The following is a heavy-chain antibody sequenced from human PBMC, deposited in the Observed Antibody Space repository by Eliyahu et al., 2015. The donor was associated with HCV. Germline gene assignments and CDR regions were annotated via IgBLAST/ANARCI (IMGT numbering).Heavy chain of an antibody. J-gene: IGHJ4*02. CDR3: ARAVMVGELFPLSF. CDR2: INSYSGGT. Sequence: QVQLVQSGAEVKKPGASVTVSCKASGYTFTDYYMHWVRQAPGQGLEWMGRINSYSGGTNYAQDFQGRVTMTRDTSINTTYMELSSLRFDDTAVYYCARAVMVGELFPLSFWGQGALVTVSS. D-gene: IGHD3-10*02. CDR1: GYTFTDYY. V-gene: IGHV1-2*06.